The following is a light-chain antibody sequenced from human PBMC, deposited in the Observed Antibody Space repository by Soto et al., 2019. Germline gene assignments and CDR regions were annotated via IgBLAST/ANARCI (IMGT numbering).Light chain of an antibody. V-gene: IGKV3-20*01. CDR1: QSVSSSY. CDR3: QQDATWPPIT. J-gene: IGKJ5*01. CDR2: SAS. Sequence: VRLLAGNVTLYTGDRASLSCRALQSVSSSYLAWYQQKPGQAPRLLIYSASSRATGIPDRFSGSGSGTDFTLTISILLSEDFAVYSCQQDATWPPITFGQGTRLEIK.